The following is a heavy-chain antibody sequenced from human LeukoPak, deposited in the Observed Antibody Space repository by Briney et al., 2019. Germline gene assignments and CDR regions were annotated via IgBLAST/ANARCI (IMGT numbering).Heavy chain of an antibody. V-gene: IGHV3-53*01. Sequence: GGSLRLSCAASGFTVSSKYMSWVRQAPGKGLEWVSVIYSGGSTYYADSVKGRFTISRDNSKNTLYLQMNRLRAEDTALYYCARRRGGSYYYYFDYWGQGTLVTVSS. D-gene: IGHD1-26*01. CDR1: GFTVSSKY. J-gene: IGHJ4*02. CDR2: IYSGGST. CDR3: ARRRGGSYYYYFDY.